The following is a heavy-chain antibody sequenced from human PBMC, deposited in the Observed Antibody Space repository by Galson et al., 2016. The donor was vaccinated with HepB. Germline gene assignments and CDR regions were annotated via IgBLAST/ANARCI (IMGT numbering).Heavy chain of an antibody. D-gene: IGHD6-13*01. V-gene: IGHV3-9*01. J-gene: IGHJ4*02. CDR1: GFTFDDYA. CDR3: TKDIGYVLRSSWFDY. Sequence: SLRLSCAASGFTFDDYAMHWVRQAPGKGLEWVSGISWNSGSIGCADSVKGRFTISRDNAKNSLYLQMNSLRAEDTALYYCTKDIGYVLRSSWFDYWGQGTLVTVSS. CDR2: ISWNSGSI.